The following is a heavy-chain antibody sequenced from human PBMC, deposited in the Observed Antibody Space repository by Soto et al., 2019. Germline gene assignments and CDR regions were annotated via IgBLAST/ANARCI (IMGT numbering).Heavy chain of an antibody. CDR1: GFTFSSYA. D-gene: IGHD6-19*01. V-gene: IGHV3-23*01. CDR2: ISGSGGST. Sequence: XVSLRLSCAASGFTFSSYAMSWVRQAPGKGLEWVSAISGSGGSTYYADSVKGRFTISRDNSKNTLYLQMNSLRAEDTAVYYCAKRNSGWSAAAPRYYFDYWGQGTLVTVSS. CDR3: AKRNSGWSAAAPRYYFDY. J-gene: IGHJ4*02.